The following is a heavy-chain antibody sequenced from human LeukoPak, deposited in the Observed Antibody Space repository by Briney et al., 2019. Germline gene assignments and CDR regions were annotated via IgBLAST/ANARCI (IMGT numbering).Heavy chain of an antibody. CDR3: ARDGDTVSTTGFDY. Sequence: ASVKISCKASGYTFTSYGISWVRQAPGQGLEWMGWISAYNGNTNYAQKLQGRVTMTTDTSTSTAYMELRSLRSDDTAVYYCARDGDTVSTTGFDYWGQGTLVTVSS. J-gene: IGHJ4*02. V-gene: IGHV1-18*01. D-gene: IGHD4-17*01. CDR2: ISAYNGNT. CDR1: GYTFTSYG.